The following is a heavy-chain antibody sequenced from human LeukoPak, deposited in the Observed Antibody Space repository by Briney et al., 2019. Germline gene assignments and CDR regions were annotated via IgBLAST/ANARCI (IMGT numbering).Heavy chain of an antibody. CDR2: INPNSGGT. Sequence: ASVKVSCKASGYTFTSYDINWVRQATGQGLEWMGWINPNSGGTNYAQKFQGRVTMTRDTSISTAYMELSRLRSDDTAVYYCARIGQWLDFDYWGQGTLVTVSS. CDR3: ARIGQWLDFDY. CDR1: GYTFTSYD. J-gene: IGHJ4*02. V-gene: IGHV1-2*02. D-gene: IGHD6-19*01.